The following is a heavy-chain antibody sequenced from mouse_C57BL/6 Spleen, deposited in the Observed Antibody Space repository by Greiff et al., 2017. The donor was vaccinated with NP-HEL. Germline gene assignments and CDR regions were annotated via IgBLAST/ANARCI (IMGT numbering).Heavy chain of an antibody. CDR2: ISSGGDYI. V-gene: IGHV5-9-1*02. CDR1: GFTFSSYA. D-gene: IGHD3-2*02. CDR3: TRDSSGYAMDY. J-gene: IGHJ4*01. Sequence: DVQLVESGEGLVKPGGSLKLSCAASGFTFSSYAMSWVRQTPEKRLEWVAYISSGGDYIYYADTVKGRFTISRDNARNTLYLQMSSLKSEDTAMYYCTRDSSGYAMDYWGQGTSVTVSS.